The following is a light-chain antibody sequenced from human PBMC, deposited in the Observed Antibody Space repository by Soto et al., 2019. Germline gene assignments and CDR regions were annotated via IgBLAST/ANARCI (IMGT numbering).Light chain of an antibody. J-gene: IGKJ4*01. CDR3: QQYNNWPLT. Sequence: EIVMTQSPVTLSVSPGERATLSCRASQSVNRNLAWYQQKPGQAPRLLIYAASARATGIPARFSGSGSGTDFTLTISSLEPEDFAVYYCQQYNNWPLTFGGGTKVDIK. V-gene: IGKV3-15*01. CDR1: QSVNRN. CDR2: AAS.